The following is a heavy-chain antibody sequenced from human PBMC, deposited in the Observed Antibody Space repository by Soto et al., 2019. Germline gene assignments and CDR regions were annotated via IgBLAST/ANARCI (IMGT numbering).Heavy chain of an antibody. CDR3: ARVGPPSPSVIWFFDL. CDR2: SIPMLAAP. Sequence: QGQLVQSGAEVKKPGSSVKVSCKASGGSFRTYAINWVRQAPGQGLEWMGGSIPMLAAPTYAQKFQGRLTITADESTTPVYMELSSLTSEDTAVYYCARVGPPSPSVIWFFDLWGRGTLVTVSS. V-gene: IGHV1-69*01. J-gene: IGHJ2*01. D-gene: IGHD2-21*01. CDR1: GGSFRTYA.